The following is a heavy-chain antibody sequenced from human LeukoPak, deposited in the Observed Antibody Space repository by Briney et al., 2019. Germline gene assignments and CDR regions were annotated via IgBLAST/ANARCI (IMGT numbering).Heavy chain of an antibody. CDR1: GFTFSSYA. J-gene: IGHJ5*02. D-gene: IGHD6-19*01. Sequence: GGSLRLSCAASGFTFSSYAMHWVRQAPGKGLEWVAVISYDGSNKYYADSVKGRFTISRDNSKNTLYLQMNSLRAEDTAVYYCARGRGSGWYILWFDPWGQGTLVTVSS. V-gene: IGHV3-30*04. CDR2: ISYDGSNK. CDR3: ARGRGSGWYILWFDP.